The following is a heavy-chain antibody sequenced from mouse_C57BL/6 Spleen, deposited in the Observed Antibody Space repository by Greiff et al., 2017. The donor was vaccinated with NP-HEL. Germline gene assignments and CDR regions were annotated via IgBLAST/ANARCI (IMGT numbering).Heavy chain of an antibody. CDR2: IHPYSGST. D-gene: IGHD1-1*01. J-gene: IGHJ1*03. CDR1: GYTFTSYW. V-gene: IGHV1-64*01. CDR3: AREDNGSSNGYFEV. Sequence: QVQLQQPGAELVKPGASVKLSCKASGYTFTSYWMHWVKQRPGPGLEWIGMIHPYSGSTNYNEKFKSKATLTVDKSSSTAYMQLSSLTSEDSAVFYCAREDNGSSNGYFEVWGTGTTVTVSS.